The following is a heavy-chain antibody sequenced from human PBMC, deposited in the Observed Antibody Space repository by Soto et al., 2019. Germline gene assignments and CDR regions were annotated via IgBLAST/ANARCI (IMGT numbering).Heavy chain of an antibody. CDR1: GFTFSSYA. Sequence: GGSLRLSCAASGFTFSSYAMHWVRQAPGKGLEWVAVISYDGSNKYYADSVKGRFTISRDNSKNTLYLQMNSLRAEDTAVYYCAREPDITMVRGVINLGSDYYGMDVWGQGTTVTVSS. D-gene: IGHD3-10*01. CDR3: AREPDITMVRGVINLGSDYYGMDV. J-gene: IGHJ6*02. CDR2: ISYDGSNK. V-gene: IGHV3-30-3*01.